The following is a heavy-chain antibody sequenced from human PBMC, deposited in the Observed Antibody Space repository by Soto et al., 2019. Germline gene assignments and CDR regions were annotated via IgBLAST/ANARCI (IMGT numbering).Heavy chain of an antibody. CDR3: TGAVVGATGAIS. CDR2: IRSKANNYAT. D-gene: IGHD1-26*01. J-gene: IGHJ4*02. V-gene: IGHV3-73*02. CDR1: GFTFSGSA. Sequence: EVQLVESGGGLVQPGGSLKLSCAASGFTFSGSAMHWVRQASGNGLEWVGRIRSKANNYATTYAASVKGRLTLARDDSQCMSYLQMKSLKTEDTVIYCCTGAVVGATGAISWGQGTLVTVSS.